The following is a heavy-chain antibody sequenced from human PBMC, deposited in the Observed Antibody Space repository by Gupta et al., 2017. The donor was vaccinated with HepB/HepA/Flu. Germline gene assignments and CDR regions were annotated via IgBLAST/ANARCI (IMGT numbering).Heavy chain of an antibody. CDR3: ARGHYYGMDV. V-gene: IGHV3-74*01. CDR2: ISSDGST. J-gene: IGHJ6*02. CDR1: DFIFRGFW. Sequence: EVPLVESGGVFVQPGGSVRLSGFASDFIFRGFWMHWVRQGSGKGLVWVSRISSDGSTSYADSVKGRFTISRDNAKNTLSLQMNSLRAEDSAVYYCARGHYYGMDVWGQGTTVTVSS.